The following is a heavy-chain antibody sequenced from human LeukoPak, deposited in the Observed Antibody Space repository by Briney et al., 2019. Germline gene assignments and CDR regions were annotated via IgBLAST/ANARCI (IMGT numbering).Heavy chain of an antibody. CDR2: ISSSSSYI. D-gene: IGHD3-22*01. J-gene: IGHJ4*02. CDR3: ARDYYDSSGYSRIFDY. Sequence: GGSLRPSCAASGFTFSSNSMNWVRPAPGKGLEWVSSISSSSSYIYYADSVKGRFTISRHNAKNTLYLQMNSLRAEDTAVYYCARDYYDSSGYSRIFDYWGQGTLVTVSS. V-gene: IGHV3-21*01. CDR1: GFTFSSNS.